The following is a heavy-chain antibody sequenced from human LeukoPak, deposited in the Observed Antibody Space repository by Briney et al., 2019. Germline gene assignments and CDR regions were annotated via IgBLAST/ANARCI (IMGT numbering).Heavy chain of an antibody. CDR3: AAGKWELDSFDY. CDR2: IVVCSGNT. J-gene: IGHJ4*02. D-gene: IGHD1-26*01. CDR1: GFTFTSSA. V-gene: IGHV1-58*02. Sequence: ASVKVSCKASGFTFTSSAMQWVRQARGQRLEWLGWIVVCSGNTNYAQKFQERVTISRDMSTSTAYMELGSLRSEDTAVYYCAAGKWELDSFDYWGQGTLVTVSS.